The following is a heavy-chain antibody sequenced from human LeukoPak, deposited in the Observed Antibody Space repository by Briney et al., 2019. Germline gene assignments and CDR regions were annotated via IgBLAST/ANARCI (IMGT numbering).Heavy chain of an antibody. J-gene: IGHJ3*02. CDR3: AKEVFTGSGAAFDI. Sequence: GGSLRLSCAASGFSFTDYYMGWIRQAPGQGLEWLSSISESGGRIFYRDSVKGRFTSSRDNAKKSVFLQMNSLRVEDTAVYYCAKEVFTGSGAAFDIWGPGTMVTVSS. CDR1: GFSFTDYY. CDR2: ISESGGRI. D-gene: IGHD3-10*01. V-gene: IGHV3-11*04.